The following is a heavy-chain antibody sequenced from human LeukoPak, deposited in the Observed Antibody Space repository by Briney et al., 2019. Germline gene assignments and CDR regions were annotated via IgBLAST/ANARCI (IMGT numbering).Heavy chain of an antibody. CDR3: ARVFSLGRPVYYYYYGMDV. CDR1: GGSFSGYY. D-gene: IGHD7-27*01. CDR2: INHSGST. V-gene: IGHV4-34*01. Sequence: SETLSLTCAVYGGSFSGYYWSWNRQPPGKGLEWIGEINHSGSTNYNPSLKSRVTISVDTSKNQFSLKLSSVNAADTAVYYCARVFSLGRPVYYYYYGMDVWGQGTTVTVSS. J-gene: IGHJ6*02.